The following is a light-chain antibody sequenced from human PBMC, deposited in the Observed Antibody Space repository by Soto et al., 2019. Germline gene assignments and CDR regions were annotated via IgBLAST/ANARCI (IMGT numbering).Light chain of an antibody. CDR1: SSDIGAYDY. J-gene: IGLJ2*01. Sequence: QSALTQPASVSGSPGQSITISCTGTSSDIGAYDYVSWYQHHPGKAPKLMIYDVSNRPSGVSDRFSGSKSGNTASLTISGHQAEDEADYYCSSYTSSSTLVFGGGTKVTVL. CDR2: DVS. V-gene: IGLV2-14*03. CDR3: SSYTSSSTLV.